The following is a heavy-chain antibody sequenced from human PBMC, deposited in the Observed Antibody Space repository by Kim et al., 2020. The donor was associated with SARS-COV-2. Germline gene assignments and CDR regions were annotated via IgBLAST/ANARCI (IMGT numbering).Heavy chain of an antibody. CDR3: ARDSLYSDYLQSFEY. V-gene: IGHV3-7*01. CDR2: SNHRGTEQ. J-gene: IGHJ4*02. CDR1: GFRFREYW. Sequence: GGSLRLSCLASGFRFREYWMSWVRQAPGKGLEWVGHSNHRGTEQYYAESVRGRVTISRDNERNTLYLQIRSLRGDDSALYFCARDSLYSDYLQSFEYWGQGTRVTVSS. D-gene: IGHD2-15*01.